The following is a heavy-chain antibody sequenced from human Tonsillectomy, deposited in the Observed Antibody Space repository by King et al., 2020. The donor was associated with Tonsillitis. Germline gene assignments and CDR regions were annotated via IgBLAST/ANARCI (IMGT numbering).Heavy chain of an antibody. V-gene: IGHV3-33*01. CDR3: ARDRGAGMEY. D-gene: IGHD3-10*01. CDR2: VWYDGTNK. Sequence: VQLVESGGGVVQPGRSLRLSCAASGFTCSSYGIHWVRQAPGKGLEWVAVVWYDGTNKYYPDSVKGRFTISRDNSKNTVYLQMNSLRAEDTAVYYCARDRGAGMEYWGQGTLVTVSS. J-gene: IGHJ4*02. CDR1: GFTCSSYG.